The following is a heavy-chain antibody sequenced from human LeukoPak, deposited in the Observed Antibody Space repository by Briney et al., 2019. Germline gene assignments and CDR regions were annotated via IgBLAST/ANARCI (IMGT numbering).Heavy chain of an antibody. J-gene: IGHJ4*02. CDR1: GGSISSSDYH. CDR2: IYYSGST. CDR3: ARANMVRGVNVDY. D-gene: IGHD3-10*01. V-gene: IGHV4-39*07. Sequence: SETLSLTCSVSGGSISSSDYHWGWIRQPPGKGLEWIGSIYYSGSTYYNPSLKSRVTISIDTSENQFSLKLSSVTAADTAVYYCARANMVRGVNVDYWGQGTLVTV.